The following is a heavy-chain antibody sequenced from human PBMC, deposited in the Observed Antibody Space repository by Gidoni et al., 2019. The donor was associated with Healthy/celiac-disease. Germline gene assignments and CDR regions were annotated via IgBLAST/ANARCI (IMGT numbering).Heavy chain of an antibody. V-gene: IGHV4-39*01. Sequence: QLQLQESGPGLVKPSETLSPTGTVSGASISSTSYYWGWIRQPPGKGLEWIGSIYYSGSTYYNPSLKSRVTISVDTSKNQFSLKLSSVTAADTAVYYCARRLIAAAGKTSFNAFDIWGQGTMVTVSS. CDR1: GASISSTSYY. CDR2: IYYSGST. J-gene: IGHJ3*02. CDR3: ARRLIAAAGKTSFNAFDI. D-gene: IGHD6-13*01.